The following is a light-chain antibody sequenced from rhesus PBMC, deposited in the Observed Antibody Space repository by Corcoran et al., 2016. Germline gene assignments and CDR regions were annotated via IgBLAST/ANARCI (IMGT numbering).Light chain of an antibody. J-gene: IGKJ4*01. Sequence: EIVMTQSPATLSVSPGERATLSCRASQSVSSYLAWYQQKPGQAPRLRIYDASNRATGTPDRFRGSGSGADCTLTIRGLEPADVGVYYCLQESSWPLTFGGGTNVEIK. CDR2: DAS. V-gene: IGKV3-35*01. CDR1: QSVSSY. CDR3: LQESSWPLT.